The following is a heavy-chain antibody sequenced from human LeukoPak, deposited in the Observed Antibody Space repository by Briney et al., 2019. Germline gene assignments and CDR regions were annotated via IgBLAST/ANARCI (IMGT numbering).Heavy chain of an antibody. V-gene: IGHV1-2*04. CDR3: ARDLAVAGTEYYYYGMDV. D-gene: IGHD6-19*01. CDR2: INPNSGGT. Sequence: GASVKVSCKASGYTFTGYYMHWVRQAPGQGLEWMGWINPNSGGTNYAQKFQGWVTMTRDTSISTAYMELSRLRSDDTAVYYCARDLAVAGTEYYYYGMDVWGQGTTVTVSS. J-gene: IGHJ6*02. CDR1: GYTFTGYY.